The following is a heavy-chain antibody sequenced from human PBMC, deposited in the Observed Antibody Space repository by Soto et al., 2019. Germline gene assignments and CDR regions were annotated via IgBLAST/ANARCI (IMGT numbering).Heavy chain of an antibody. CDR1: GYTFTSYA. J-gene: IGHJ6*02. V-gene: IGHV1-3*01. D-gene: IGHD1-7*01. CDR2: INAGNGNT. Sequence: EASVKVSCKASGYTFTSYAMHWVRQAPGQRLEWMGWINAGNGNTKYSQKFQGRVTITRDTSASTAYMELSSLRSEDTAVYYCARDQWLELRFPRLGYYYGMDVWGQGTTVTVSS. CDR3: ARDQWLELRFPRLGYYYGMDV.